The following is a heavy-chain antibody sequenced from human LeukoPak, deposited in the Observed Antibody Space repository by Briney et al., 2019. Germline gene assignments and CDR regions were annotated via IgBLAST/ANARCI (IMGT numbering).Heavy chain of an antibody. V-gene: IGHV4-61*01. CDR1: GGSVSSNSNY. CDR3: ARDRDSSGWFDY. Sequence: SETLSLTCTVSGGSVSSNSNYWGWIRQPPGKGLEWIGFIYYSGSANYNPSLKSRVTMSVDMSKNQFSLKLSSVTAADTAFYYCARDRDSSGWFDYWGQGALVTVSS. J-gene: IGHJ4*02. D-gene: IGHD6-19*01. CDR2: IYYSGSA.